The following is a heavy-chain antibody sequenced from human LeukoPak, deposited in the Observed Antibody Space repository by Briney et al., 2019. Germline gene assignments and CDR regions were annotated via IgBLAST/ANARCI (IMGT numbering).Heavy chain of an antibody. D-gene: IGHD3-3*01. V-gene: IGHV3-7*01. CDR2: LRPDGRDK. CDR1: GFTFSYYW. CDR3: ARDAYDDASES. J-gene: IGHJ5*02. Sequence: QPGGSLRLSCAASGFTFSYYWMTWVRQAPGKGLEWVANLRPDGRDKYYADSVKGRFTISRDNAKNSLYLQMDGLRADDTAIYYCARDAYDDASESWGQGTLVTVSS.